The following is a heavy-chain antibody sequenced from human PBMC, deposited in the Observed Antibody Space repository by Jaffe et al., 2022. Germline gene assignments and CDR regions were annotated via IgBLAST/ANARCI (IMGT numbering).Heavy chain of an antibody. V-gene: IGHV1-69*05. J-gene: IGHJ6*03. Sequence: QVQLVQSGAEVKKPGSSVKVSCKASGGTFSSYAISWVRQAPGQGLEWMGGIIPIFGTANYAQKFQGRVTITTDESTSTAYMELSSLRSEDTAVYYCARSRLDYYGSGSYYKTSLYYYYMDVWGKGTTVTVSS. D-gene: IGHD3-10*01. CDR3: ARSRLDYYGSGSYYKTSLYYYYMDV. CDR2: IIPIFGTA. CDR1: GGTFSSYA.